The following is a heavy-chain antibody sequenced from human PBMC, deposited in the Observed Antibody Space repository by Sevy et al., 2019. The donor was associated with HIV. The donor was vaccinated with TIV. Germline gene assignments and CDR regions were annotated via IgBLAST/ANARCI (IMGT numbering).Heavy chain of an antibody. D-gene: IGHD5-12*01. CDR1: GESVSSSY. V-gene: IGHV4-34*01. CDR3: ARGRSPKRLPLLYSGYDHMAAHFFDY. CDR2: VDHSGGT. J-gene: IGHJ4*02. Sequence: SETLSLTCAVYGESVSSSYWTWIRQPPGGGLDWVGEVDHSGGTSYNPSLKSRATVSLDTSKRQFSLKLNSVTAADTAVYFCARGRSPKRLPLLYSGYDHMAAHFFDYWGQGALVTVSS.